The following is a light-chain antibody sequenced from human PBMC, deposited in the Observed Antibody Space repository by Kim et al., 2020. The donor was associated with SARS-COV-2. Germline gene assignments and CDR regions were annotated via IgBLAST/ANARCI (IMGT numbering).Light chain of an antibody. J-gene: IGLJ1*01. CDR1: SGTIATSD. Sequence: GKTLTTSGPRTSGTIATSDVQWYRKRRGRAPATVIYAENERPSGVPDRFSCSVDASSNSASLTISGLKTEDEADYYCHSYDRDSHVFGTGTKVTVL. CDR3: HSYDRDSHV. CDR2: AEN. V-gene: IGLV6-57*03.